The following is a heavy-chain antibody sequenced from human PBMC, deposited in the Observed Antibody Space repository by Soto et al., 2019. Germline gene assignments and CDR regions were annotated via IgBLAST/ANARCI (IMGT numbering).Heavy chain of an antibody. D-gene: IGHD3-10*01. J-gene: IGHJ6*02. V-gene: IGHV5-51*01. CDR3: ARAMVRGKNYYGMDV. CDR2: IYPGDSDT. CDR1: GYSFTSYW. Sequence: PGESLKISCKGSGYSFTSYWIGWVRQMPGKGLECMGIIYPGDSDTRYSPSIQGQVTISADKSISTAYVQWSSLKASDTVIYYCARAMVRGKNYYGMDVWGQGTTVTVSS.